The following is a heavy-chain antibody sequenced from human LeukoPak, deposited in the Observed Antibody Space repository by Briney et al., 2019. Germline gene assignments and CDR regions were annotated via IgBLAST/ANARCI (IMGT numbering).Heavy chain of an antibody. Sequence: PGGSLRLSCATSGFTFSRYSMSWVRQAPGKGLQLVSFISSAGSTIFYADSVKGRFTISRDNAQNSLYLQLNSLRAEDTAVYYCAKGLSTSWSTIDDWGQGTLVTVSS. CDR1: GFTFSRYS. CDR2: ISSAGSTI. CDR3: AKGLSTSWSTIDD. V-gene: IGHV3-48*04. D-gene: IGHD2-2*01. J-gene: IGHJ4*02.